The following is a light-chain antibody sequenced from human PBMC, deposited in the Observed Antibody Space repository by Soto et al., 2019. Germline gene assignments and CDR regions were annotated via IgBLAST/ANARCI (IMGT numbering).Light chain of an antibody. CDR2: EDN. Sequence: QSVLTQPPSVSAAPGQTVTISCSRSGSNIGNNYVSWYQHLPGTAPKLLIYEDNKRPSGIPDRFSGPKSATSATLGITQLQTGDEADYYCVAWDNSLSAEVFGGGTKLTVL. CDR3: VAWDNSLSAEV. CDR1: GSNIGNNY. J-gene: IGLJ3*02. V-gene: IGLV1-51*02.